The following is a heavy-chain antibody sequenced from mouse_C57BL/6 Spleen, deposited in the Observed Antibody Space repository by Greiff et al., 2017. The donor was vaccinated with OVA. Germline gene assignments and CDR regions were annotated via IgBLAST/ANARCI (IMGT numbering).Heavy chain of an antibody. CDR3: ARHTNRGYFDY. CDR2: ISGGGGNT. Sequence: EVKLVESGGGLVKPGGSLKLSCAASGFTFSSYTMSWVRQTPEKRLEWVATISGGGGNTYYPDSVKGRFTISRDNAKNTLYLQMSSLRSEDTALYYCARHTNRGYFDYWGQGTTLTVSS. V-gene: IGHV5-9*01. D-gene: IGHD2-12*01. J-gene: IGHJ2*01. CDR1: GFTFSSYT.